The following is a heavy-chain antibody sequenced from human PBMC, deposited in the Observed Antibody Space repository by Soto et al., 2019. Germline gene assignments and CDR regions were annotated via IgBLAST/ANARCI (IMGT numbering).Heavy chain of an antibody. D-gene: IGHD5-18*01. CDR1: GYSFTSYW. CDR2: IDPSDSYT. Sequence: PGESLKISCKGSGYSFTSYWISWVRQMPGKGLEWMGSIDPSDSYTNYSPSFQGHVTISDDKSISTAYLRWSSLKASDTAMYYCARHRGVQLWLPNSFHYFDFWGQGTLVTVSS. CDR3: ARHRGVQLWLPNSFHYFDF. J-gene: IGHJ4*02. V-gene: IGHV5-10-1*01.